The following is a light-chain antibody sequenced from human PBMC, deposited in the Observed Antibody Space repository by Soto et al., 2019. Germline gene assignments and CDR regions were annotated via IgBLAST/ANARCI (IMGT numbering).Light chain of an antibody. J-gene: IGLJ1*01. CDR1: SSDVGGYNY. Sequence: QSALTQPASVSGSPGQSITISCTGTSSDVGGYNYVSWYQQQSGKAPQLLIHEVSYRPSGVSNRFSGSKSGNTASMTISGLQAEDEADYDCDSYTSSRAYVFGIGTKVTV. V-gene: IGLV2-14*01. CDR2: EVS. CDR3: DSYTSSRAYV.